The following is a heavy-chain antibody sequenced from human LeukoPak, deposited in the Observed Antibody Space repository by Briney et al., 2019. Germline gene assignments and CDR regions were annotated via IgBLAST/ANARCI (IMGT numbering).Heavy chain of an antibody. V-gene: IGHV3-23*01. CDR1: GFNFISYG. Sequence: PGGSLRLSCEFSGFNFISYGMSWVRQAPGKGLEWVSLISGSGTRTNYAGSVKGRFTISRDNSKNTVYLQMDSLGAEDTAVYYCVRDKYDSNRSPSDIWGKGTKVTVSS. CDR3: VRDKYDSNRSPSDI. D-gene: IGHD3-22*01. J-gene: IGHJ3*02. CDR2: ISGSGTRT.